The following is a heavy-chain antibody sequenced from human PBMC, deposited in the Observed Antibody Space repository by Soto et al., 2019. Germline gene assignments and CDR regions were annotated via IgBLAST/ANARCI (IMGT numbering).Heavy chain of an antibody. V-gene: IGHV3-23*01. CDR3: AKDLGDCSSTSCYMGFDY. J-gene: IGHJ4*02. D-gene: IGHD2-2*01. CDR2: ISGSGGST. CDR1: GFTFSSYA. Sequence: EVQLLESGGGLVQPGGSLRLSCAASGFTFSSYAMSWVRQAPGKGLEWVSAISGSGGSTYYADSVKGRFTISRDNSKNTLYLQMNSLRAGDTAVYYCAKDLGDCSSTSCYMGFDYWGQGTLVTVSS.